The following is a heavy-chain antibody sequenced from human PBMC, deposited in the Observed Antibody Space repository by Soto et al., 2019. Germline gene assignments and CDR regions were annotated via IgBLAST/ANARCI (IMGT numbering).Heavy chain of an antibody. CDR2: ISSSSSYI. J-gene: IGHJ4*02. CDR1: GFTFTSYS. V-gene: IGHV3-21*01. CDR3: ARDPGGLELPEAIDY. D-gene: IGHD1-1*01. Sequence: EVQLVESGGGPVKPGGSLRLSCAASGFTFTSYSINWVRQAPGKGLEWVSSISSSSSYIFYSDSVKGRFTISRDNAKNSVYLQMNSLRAEDTAVYYCARDPGGLELPEAIDYWGQGTLGTVSS.